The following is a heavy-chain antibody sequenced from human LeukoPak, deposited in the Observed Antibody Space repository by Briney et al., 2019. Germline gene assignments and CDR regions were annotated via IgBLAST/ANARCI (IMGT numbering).Heavy chain of an antibody. CDR1: RFPFDMYA. V-gene: IGHV3-23*01. D-gene: IGHD1/OR15-1a*01. J-gene: IGHJ4*02. CDR3: AKGRFRTTRPNYFDY. CDR2: ISDSGDTT. Sequence: PGGSLRLSCAASRFPFDMYAMHWVRQAPGKGLEWVSGISDSGDTTYYADSVKGRFSISRENSNKTLFLQMNSLRVEDTAVYYCAKGRFRTTRPNYFDYWGQGTLVTVSS.